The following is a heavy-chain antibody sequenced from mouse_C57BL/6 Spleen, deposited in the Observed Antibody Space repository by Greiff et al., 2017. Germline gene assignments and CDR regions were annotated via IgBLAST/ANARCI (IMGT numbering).Heavy chain of an antibody. V-gene: IGHV1-50*01. J-gene: IGHJ4*01. CDR3: ARGSYGNYYYAMDY. CDR1: GYTFTSYW. CDR2: IDPSDSYT. Sequence: QVQLQQPGAELVKPGASVKLSCKASGYTFTSYWMQWVKQRPGQGLEWIGEIDPSDSYTNYNQKFKGKATLTVDTSSSTAYMQLSSLTSEDSAVYYCARGSYGNYYYAMDYWGQGTSVTVSS. D-gene: IGHD2-1*01.